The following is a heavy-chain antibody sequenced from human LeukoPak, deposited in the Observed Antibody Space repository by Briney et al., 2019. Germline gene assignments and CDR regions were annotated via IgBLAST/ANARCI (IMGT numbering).Heavy chain of an antibody. CDR2: IYTSGST. Sequence: PSETLSLTCTVSGGSINIYYWSWIRQPAGKGLEWIGRIYTSGSTHYNPSLKSRVTMSVDTSKNQFSLKLSSVTAADTAVYYCARGTMVRGVIIPFDYWGQGTLVTVSS. J-gene: IGHJ4*02. V-gene: IGHV4-4*07. CDR1: GGSINIYY. D-gene: IGHD3-10*01. CDR3: ARGTMVRGVIIPFDY.